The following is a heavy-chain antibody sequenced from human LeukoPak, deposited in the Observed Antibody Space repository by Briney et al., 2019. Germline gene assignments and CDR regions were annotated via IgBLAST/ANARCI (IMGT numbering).Heavy chain of an antibody. CDR3: ARGGPGYYLDY. Sequence: GRSLRLSCAASGFTFISYAIHWVRQAPGKGLEWVAVISSDGNDKYYADSVKGRFTISRENAKNSLYLQMNILKAGDTAVYYCARGGPGYYLDYWGQGTLVTVSP. V-gene: IGHV3-30*14. CDR2: ISSDGNDK. J-gene: IGHJ4*02. CDR1: GFTFISYA.